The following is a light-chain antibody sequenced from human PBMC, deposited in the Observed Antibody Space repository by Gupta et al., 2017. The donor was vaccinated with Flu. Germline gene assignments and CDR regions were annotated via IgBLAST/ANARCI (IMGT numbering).Light chain of an antibody. CDR1: SSNIESNP. Sequence: SSSNIESNPVNWYQQVPGTAPRLLIYNNSQRPSGVPARFSGSKSGISASLAISGLQSEDEADYYCAAWDDSLKGGVFGGGTKLTVL. V-gene: IGLV1-44*01. CDR2: NNS. CDR3: AAWDDSLKGGV. J-gene: IGLJ3*02.